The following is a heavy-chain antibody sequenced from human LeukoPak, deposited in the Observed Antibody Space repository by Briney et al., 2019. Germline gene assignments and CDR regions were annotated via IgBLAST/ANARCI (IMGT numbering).Heavy chain of an antibody. Sequence: ASVKVSCKASGYTFTSYGISWVRQAPGRGLEWMGWISAYNGNTNYAQKLQGRVTMTTDTSTSTAYMELRSLRSDDTAVYYCARVWNLRLNYYAPKTEADAFDIWGQGTMVTVSS. CDR2: ISAYNGNT. D-gene: IGHD3-10*01. CDR1: GYTFTSYG. V-gene: IGHV1-18*01. J-gene: IGHJ3*02. CDR3: ARVWNLRLNYYAPKTEADAFDI.